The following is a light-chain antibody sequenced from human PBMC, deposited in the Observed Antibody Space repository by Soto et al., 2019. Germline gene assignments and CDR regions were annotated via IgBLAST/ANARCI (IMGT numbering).Light chain of an antibody. CDR1: QGVNSY. Sequence: EIVLTQSPATLSLSPGERATLSCRASQGVNSYLAWYQQKPGQAPRLLIYDASNRATGIPARFSGSGSGTDFTLTISSLEPEDFAVYYCQLRSNWPPYTFGQGTKLAIK. V-gene: IGKV3-11*01. CDR2: DAS. CDR3: QLRSNWPPYT. J-gene: IGKJ2*01.